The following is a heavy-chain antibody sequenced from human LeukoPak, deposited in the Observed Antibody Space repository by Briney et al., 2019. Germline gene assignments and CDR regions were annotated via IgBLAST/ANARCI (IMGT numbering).Heavy chain of an antibody. J-gene: IGHJ4*02. CDR1: GYSFTTYW. CDR3: ARSSSNYNY. Sequence: GESLKISCKGSGYSFTTYWIGWVRQMPGKGLEWMGIIYPDDSDTRYSPSFQGQVTISADKSIGTAYLQWSSLRASDTAMYYCARSSSNYNYWGQGTLVTVSS. V-gene: IGHV5-51*01. CDR2: IYPDDSDT. D-gene: IGHD6-13*01.